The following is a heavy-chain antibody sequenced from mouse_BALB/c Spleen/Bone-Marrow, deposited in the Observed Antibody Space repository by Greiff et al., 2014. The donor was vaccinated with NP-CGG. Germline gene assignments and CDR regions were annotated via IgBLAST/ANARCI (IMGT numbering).Heavy chain of an antibody. D-gene: IGHD3-3*01. J-gene: IGHJ3*01. CDR1: GFAFSDYY. Sequence: EVQLQQSGGGLVKPGGSLKLSCAASGFAFSDYYMYWVRQTPEKRLEWVATISDGGSYTYYPDSVKGRFIISRDNAKNNLYLQMSSLKSEDTTMYYCAREGDGAYWGQGTLVTVSA. CDR2: ISDGGSYT. V-gene: IGHV5-4*02. CDR3: AREGDGAY.